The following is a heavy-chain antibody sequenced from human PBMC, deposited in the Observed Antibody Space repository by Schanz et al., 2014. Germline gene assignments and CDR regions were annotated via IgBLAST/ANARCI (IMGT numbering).Heavy chain of an antibody. J-gene: IGHJ6*02. V-gene: IGHV3-30-3*01. CDR2: ISNDGSIK. CDR1: GFTLSSYA. D-gene: IGHD3-10*01. Sequence: QVQLVESGGGVVQPGRSLRLSCAAYGFTLSSYAMHWVRQAPGKGLEWVAVISNDGSIKYYADSVEGRFTISRDNSRNTLYLQMNSLRTEDTAVYYCARLPVGYGSGIWDVWGQGTSVTVSS. CDR3: ARLPVGYGSGIWDV.